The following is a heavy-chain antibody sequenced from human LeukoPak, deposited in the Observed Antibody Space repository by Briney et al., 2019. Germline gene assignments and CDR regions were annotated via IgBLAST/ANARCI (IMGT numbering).Heavy chain of an antibody. CDR1: GFTFGDYA. Sequence: GGSLRLSCTASGFTFGDYAMSWVRQAPGKGLEWVGFIRSKAYGGTTEYAASVKGRFTISRDDSKSTAYLQMNSLKTEDTAVYYCTRDPDTAMVTLPYWGQGTLVTVSS. D-gene: IGHD5-18*01. V-gene: IGHV3-49*04. CDR2: IRSKAYGGTT. J-gene: IGHJ4*02. CDR3: TRDPDTAMVTLPY.